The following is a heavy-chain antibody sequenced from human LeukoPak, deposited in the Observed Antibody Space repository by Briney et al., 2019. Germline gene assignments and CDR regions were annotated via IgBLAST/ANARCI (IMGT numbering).Heavy chain of an antibody. D-gene: IGHD3-22*01. Sequence: PGGSLRLSCAASGFTFSSYAMSWVRQAPGKGLEWVSYISSSGSTIYYADSVKGRFTISRDNAKNSLYLQMNSLRVEDTAVYYCARDYYDSSGYYYLDYWGQGTLVTVSS. CDR2: ISSSGSTI. J-gene: IGHJ4*02. CDR1: GFTFSSYA. CDR3: ARDYYDSSGYYYLDY. V-gene: IGHV3-48*04.